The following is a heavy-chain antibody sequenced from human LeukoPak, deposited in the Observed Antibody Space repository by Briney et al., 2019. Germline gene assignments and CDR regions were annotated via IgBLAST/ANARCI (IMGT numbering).Heavy chain of an antibody. Sequence: PGGSLRLSCEASGFTFTKFWMSWVRQAPGKGLEWVANIQEDGKKENYVDSVRGRFIISRDNAKNSLYLQMNSLRAEDTAVYYCARGEWSYDAFDIWGQGTMVTVSS. CDR3: ARGEWSYDAFDI. CDR2: IQEDGKKE. V-gene: IGHV3-7*01. J-gene: IGHJ3*02. CDR1: GFTFTKFW. D-gene: IGHD2-15*01.